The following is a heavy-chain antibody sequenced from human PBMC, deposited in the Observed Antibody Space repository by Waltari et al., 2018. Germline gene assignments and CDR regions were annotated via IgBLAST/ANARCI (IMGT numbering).Heavy chain of an antibody. D-gene: IGHD1-26*01. V-gene: IGHV4-30-4*01. CDR1: GGSISSSDHY. Sequence: QVQLQESGPGLVKPSQTLSLTCTVSGGSISSSDHYWSWIRQPPGKGLEWIGYIYYRGSAYYNPSLKSRVTISVDTSKNQFALNLSSVTAADTAVYYCASEVGATEAADSWGQGTLVTVSS. CDR3: ASEVGATEAADS. CDR2: IYYRGSA. J-gene: IGHJ4*02.